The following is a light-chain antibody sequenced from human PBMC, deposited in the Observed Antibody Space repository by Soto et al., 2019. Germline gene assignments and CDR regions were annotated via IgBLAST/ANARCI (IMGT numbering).Light chain of an antibody. J-gene: IGKJ1*01. V-gene: IGKV3-20*01. Sequence: EIVLTHSPGTLSLSPCERATLSLSASQTVISSYLAWYQQKPGQAPRLLIYGASSRATGIPDRFSGSGSGTDFTLTISRLEPEDFAVYYCQQYGSSPRTFGQGTKVDIK. CDR1: QTVISSY. CDR2: GAS. CDR3: QQYGSSPRT.